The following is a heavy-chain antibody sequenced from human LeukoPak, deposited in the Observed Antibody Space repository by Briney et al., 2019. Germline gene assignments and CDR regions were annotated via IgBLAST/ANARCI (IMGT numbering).Heavy chain of an antibody. V-gene: IGHV3-11*01. Sequence: GGSLRLSCAASGFTFSDYYMSWIRQAPGKGLEWVSYISSSGSTIYYADSVKGRFTISRDNAKNSLYLQMNSLRAEDTAVYYCARDKIVGATKNDYWGQGILVTVSS. J-gene: IGHJ4*02. CDR3: ARDKIVGATKNDY. CDR2: ISSSGSTI. CDR1: GFTFSDYY. D-gene: IGHD1-26*01.